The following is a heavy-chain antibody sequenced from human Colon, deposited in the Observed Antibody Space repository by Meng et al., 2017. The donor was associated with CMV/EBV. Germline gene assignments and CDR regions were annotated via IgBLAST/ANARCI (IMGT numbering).Heavy chain of an antibody. J-gene: IGHJ4*02. CDR1: GFTFRGYW. D-gene: IGHD1-26*01. CDR2: IKQDGSEK. V-gene: IGHV3-7*01. CDR3: ARGSISGVTYWEY. Sequence: GGSLRLSCVASGFTFRGYWMTWVRQSPGKGLEWVANIKQDGSEKQYADSVQGRFTISRDNAKNSLDLQMNSLRADDTAVYFCARGSISGVTYWEYWGRGTLVTVSS.